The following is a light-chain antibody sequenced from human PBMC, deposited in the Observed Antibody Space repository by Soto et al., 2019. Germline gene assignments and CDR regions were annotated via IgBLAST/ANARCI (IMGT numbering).Light chain of an antibody. Sequence: SYELTQPPSVSVAPGQTARITCGGNNIGSKSVHWYQQKPGQAPVLAVYDDSDRASGIPERFSCSNSGNTATLTISSVEAGDEADYYCQVLDSSCVVFGGGTKVTVL. CDR2: DDS. CDR1: NIGSKS. V-gene: IGLV3-21*02. CDR3: QVLDSSCVV. J-gene: IGLJ2*01.